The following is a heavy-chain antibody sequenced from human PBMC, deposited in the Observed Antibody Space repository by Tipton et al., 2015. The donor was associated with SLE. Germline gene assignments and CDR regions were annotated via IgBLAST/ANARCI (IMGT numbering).Heavy chain of an antibody. CDR2: INHSGST. J-gene: IGHJ3*02. V-gene: IGHV4-34*01. CDR1: GGSFSGYY. Sequence: TLSLTCAVYGGSFSGYYWSWIRQPPGKGLEWIGEINHSGSTNYNPSLKSRVTISVDTSKNQFSLKLSSVTAADTAVYYCARVDLEDGGAFDIWGQGTMVTVSS. D-gene: IGHD3-3*01. CDR3: ARVDLEDGGAFDI.